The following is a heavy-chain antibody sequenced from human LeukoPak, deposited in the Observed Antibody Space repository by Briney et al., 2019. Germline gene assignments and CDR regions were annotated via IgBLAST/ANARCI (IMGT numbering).Heavy chain of an antibody. D-gene: IGHD3-10*02. V-gene: IGHV3-48*03. CDR2: ISSSGSTI. J-gene: IGHJ6*04. Sequence: GGSLRLSCAASGFTFSTYDMSWVRQAPGKGLEWVSYISSSGSTIYYADSVKGRFTISRGNAKNSLYLQMNSLRAEDTAVYYCAELGITMIGGVWGKGTTVTISS. CDR1: GFTFSTYD. CDR3: AELGITMIGGV.